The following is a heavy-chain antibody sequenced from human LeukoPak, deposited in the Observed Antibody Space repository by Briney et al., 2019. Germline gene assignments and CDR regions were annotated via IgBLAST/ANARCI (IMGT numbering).Heavy chain of an antibody. V-gene: IGHV3-23*01. Sequence: HPGGSLRLSCAASGFTFSSYSMNWVRQAPGKGLEWVSAISGSGGSTYYADSVKGRFTISRDNSKNTLYLQMNSLRAEDTAVYYCAKGRSYEPAPPFDYWGQGTLVTVSS. CDR1: GFTFSSYS. D-gene: IGHD1-26*01. CDR3: AKGRSYEPAPPFDY. J-gene: IGHJ4*02. CDR2: ISGSGGST.